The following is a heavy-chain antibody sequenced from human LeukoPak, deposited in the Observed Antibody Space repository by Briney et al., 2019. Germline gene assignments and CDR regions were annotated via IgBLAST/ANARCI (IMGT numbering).Heavy chain of an antibody. CDR2: IYYSGST. CDR3: ARHTADHGAVDAFDI. CDR1: GGSISSSSYY. D-gene: IGHD4-17*01. Sequence: SETLSLTCTVSGGSISSSSYYWGWLRQPPGKGLEWIGSIYYSGSTYYNPSLKSRVTISVDTSKNQFSLKLSSVTAADTAVYYCARHTADHGAVDAFDIWGQGTMVTVSS. V-gene: IGHV4-39*01. J-gene: IGHJ3*02.